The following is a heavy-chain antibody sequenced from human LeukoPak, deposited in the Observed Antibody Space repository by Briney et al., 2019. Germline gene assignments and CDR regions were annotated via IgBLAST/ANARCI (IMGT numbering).Heavy chain of an antibody. CDR2: IYYGGST. J-gene: IGHJ4*02. D-gene: IGHD3-10*01. CDR1: GGSISSYY. Sequence: SETLSLTCTVSGGSISSYYWSWIRQPPGKGLEWIGYIYYGGSTNYNPSLKSRVTISVDTSKNQFSLKLSSVTAADTAVYYCARTRYYYNSRSYGAPYYFDYWGQGTLVTVSS. CDR3: ARTRYYYNSRSYGAPYYFDY. V-gene: IGHV4-59*08.